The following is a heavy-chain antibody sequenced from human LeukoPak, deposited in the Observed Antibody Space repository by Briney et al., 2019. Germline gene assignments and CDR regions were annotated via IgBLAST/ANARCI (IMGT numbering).Heavy chain of an antibody. CDR3: ARDFTAAGYGMDV. J-gene: IGHJ6*02. Sequence: SETLSLTCIVSGGSIDSNYWSWIRQPPGKGLEWIGHVYYSGSTYYNPSLKSRVTISVDTSKNQFSLKLSSVTAADTAVYYCARDFTAAGYGMDVWGQGTTVTVSS. D-gene: IGHD6-13*01. CDR1: GGSIDSNY. CDR2: VYYSGST. V-gene: IGHV4-59*12.